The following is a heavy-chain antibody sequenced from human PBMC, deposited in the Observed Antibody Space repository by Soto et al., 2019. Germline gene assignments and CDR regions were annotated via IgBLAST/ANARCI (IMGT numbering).Heavy chain of an antibody. V-gene: IGHV3-30*01. J-gene: IGHJ4*02. CDR1: GFTFRRYA. D-gene: IGHD2-15*01. Sequence: QVQLVESGGGVVQPGRSLRLSCAASGFTFRRYAMHWFRQAPVKGLEWVSFISHDGSDQYYADSVKGRFTLSRDNSKNTVYLQMNSLRPDDTAVYYCTRNRSLTVVVAGYWGLGTLVTVSS. CDR3: TRNRSLTVVVAGY. CDR2: ISHDGSDQ.